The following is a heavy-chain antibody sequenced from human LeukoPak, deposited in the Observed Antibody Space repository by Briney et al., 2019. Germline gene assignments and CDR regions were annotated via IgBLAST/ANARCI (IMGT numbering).Heavy chain of an antibody. D-gene: IGHD2-15*01. Sequence: GSLRLSCAVSGFTFSNAWMNWVRQAPGKGLEWVGRIKSKTDGGTTDYAAPVKGRFTISRDDSKNTLYLQMNSLKTEDTAVYYCTTVAEDCSGGSCYWGAFDIWGQGTMVTVSS. CDR2: IKSKTDGGTT. V-gene: IGHV3-15*07. CDR1: GFTFSNAW. CDR3: TTVAEDCSGGSCYWGAFDI. J-gene: IGHJ3*02.